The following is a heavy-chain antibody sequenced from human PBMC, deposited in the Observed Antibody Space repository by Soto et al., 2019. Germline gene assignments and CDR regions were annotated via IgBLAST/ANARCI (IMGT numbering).Heavy chain of an antibody. V-gene: IGHV4-31*03. CDR3: ARDRLGYCSSTSCPLYSYYYYGMDV. J-gene: IGHJ6*02. CDR1: GGSISSGGYY. D-gene: IGHD2-2*01. CDR2: IYYSGST. Sequence: SETLSLTCTVSGGSISSGGYYWSWIRQHPGKGLEWIGYIYYSGSTYYNPSLKSRVTISVDTSKNQFSLKLSSVTAADTAVYYCARDRLGYCSSTSCPLYSYYYYGMDVWGQGTTVTVS.